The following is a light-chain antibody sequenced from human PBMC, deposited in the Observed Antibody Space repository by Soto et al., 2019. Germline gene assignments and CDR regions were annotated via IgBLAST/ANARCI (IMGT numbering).Light chain of an antibody. V-gene: IGKV3-11*01. CDR3: QQRHNWPIT. J-gene: IGKJ5*01. CDR2: DTS. CDR1: ETIRGL. Sequence: EIVLTQSASTLSSSPGERATLSCGASETIRGLLAWYQQRHGQPPRLLIYDTSNRATGIPARFSGSGYGTDFNLTISGLETADLGVYYCQQRHNWPITFGRGTRLE.